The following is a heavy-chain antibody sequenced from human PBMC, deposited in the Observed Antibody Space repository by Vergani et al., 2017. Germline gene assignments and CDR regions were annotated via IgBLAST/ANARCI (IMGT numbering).Heavy chain of an antibody. D-gene: IGHD5-24*01. Sequence: QVQLQESGPGLVKPSETLSLTCTVSGGSISSYYWSWIRQPPGKGLEWFGYIYYSGSTNYNPSLKSRVTISVDTSKNQFSLKLSSVTAADTAVYYCARGRDGYNYGSIGWFDPWGQGTLVTVSS. CDR1: GGSISSYY. V-gene: IGHV4-59*01. J-gene: IGHJ5*02. CDR3: ARGRDGYNYGSIGWFDP. CDR2: IYYSGST.